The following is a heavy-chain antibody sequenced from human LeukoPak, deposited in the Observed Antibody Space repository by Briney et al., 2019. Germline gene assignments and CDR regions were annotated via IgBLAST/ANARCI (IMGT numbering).Heavy chain of an antibody. Sequence: SETLSLTCAVYGGSFSGYYWSWIRQPPGKGLEWIGEINHSGSTNYNPSLKSRVTISVDTSKNQFSLKLSSETAADTAVYYCARTWIQLWPFDYWGQGTLVTVSS. J-gene: IGHJ4*02. D-gene: IGHD5-18*01. V-gene: IGHV4-34*01. CDR3: ARTWIQLWPFDY. CDR1: GGSFSGYY. CDR2: INHSGST.